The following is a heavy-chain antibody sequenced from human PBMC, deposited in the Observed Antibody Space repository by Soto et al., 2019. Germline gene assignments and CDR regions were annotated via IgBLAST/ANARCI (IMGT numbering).Heavy chain of an antibody. D-gene: IGHD3-22*01. CDR1: GGTFSSYA. CDR3: AREMKDYYDSSGYYAYYYYYGMDV. J-gene: IGHJ6*02. Sequence: SVKVSCKASGGTFSSYAISWVRQAPGQGLEWMGGIIPIFGTANYAQKFQGRVMITADESTSTAYMELSSLRSEDTAVYYCAREMKDYYDSSGYYAYYYYYGMDVWGQGTTVTVSS. V-gene: IGHV1-69*13. CDR2: IIPIFGTA.